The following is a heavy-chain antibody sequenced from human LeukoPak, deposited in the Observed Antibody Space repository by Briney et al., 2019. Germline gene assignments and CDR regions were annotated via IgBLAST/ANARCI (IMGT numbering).Heavy chain of an antibody. CDR3: ARKSYPFYYYYYMDV. CDR1: GFTFSSYW. J-gene: IGHJ6*03. V-gene: IGHV3-7*01. D-gene: IGHD3-16*01. Sequence: GGSLRLSCAASGFTFSSYWMSWVRQAPGKGLEGVANIKQDGSEKYYVDSVKGRFTISRDNAKNSLYLQMTSLRAEDTAVYYCARKSYPFYYYYYMDVWGKGTTVTVS. CDR2: IKQDGSEK.